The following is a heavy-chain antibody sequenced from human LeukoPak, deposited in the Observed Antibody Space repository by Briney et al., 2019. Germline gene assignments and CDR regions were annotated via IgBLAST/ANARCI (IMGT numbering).Heavy chain of an antibody. Sequence: GGSLRLSCAASGFTFSTYWMHWVRQVPGKGLLWVSRLNTDGSVTAYAESVKGRFTISRDNAKNTLYLQMNSLRAEDTAVYYCATSWSSGPYYFNYWGQGALVTVSS. CDR2: LNTDGSVT. V-gene: IGHV3-74*01. CDR1: GFTFSTYW. D-gene: IGHD6-19*01. CDR3: ATSWSSGPYYFNY. J-gene: IGHJ4*02.